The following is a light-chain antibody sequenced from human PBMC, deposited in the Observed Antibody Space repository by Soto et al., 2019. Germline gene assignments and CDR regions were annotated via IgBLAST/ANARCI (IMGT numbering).Light chain of an antibody. V-gene: IGLV2-11*01. Sequence: QSALTQPRSVSGSPGQSVTISCTGTSSDVGGYNYVSWYQQHPGKAPKLMIYDVSQRPSGVPDRFSGSKSGNTASLTISGLQAEDEAYYYCCSYAGSHFLFGGGTKVTVL. CDR1: SSDVGGYNY. J-gene: IGLJ2*01. CDR3: CSYAGSHFL. CDR2: DVS.